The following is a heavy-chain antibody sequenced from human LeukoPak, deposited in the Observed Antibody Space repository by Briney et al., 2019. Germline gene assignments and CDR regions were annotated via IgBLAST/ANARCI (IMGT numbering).Heavy chain of an antibody. CDR3: ARFIVPTTPSRFDP. J-gene: IGHJ5*02. V-gene: IGHV4-30-2*01. D-gene: IGHD5-12*01. Sequence: PSETLSLTCAVSGGSISSAGYSWGWIRQPPGKGLEWIGYIFHSGITYFNPSLKSRVTISPDRSKNQFSLKLSSVTAADTAVYYCARFIVPTTPSRFDPWGQGTLVTVSS. CDR1: GGSISSAGYS. CDR2: IFHSGIT.